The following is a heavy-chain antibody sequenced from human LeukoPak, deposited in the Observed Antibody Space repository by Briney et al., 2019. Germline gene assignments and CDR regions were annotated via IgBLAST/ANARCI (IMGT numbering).Heavy chain of an antibody. CDR2: IIAYNGNT. V-gene: IGHV1-18*01. CDR1: GYTFTSYG. D-gene: IGHD5-12*01. Sequence: ASVKVSCKASGYTFTSYGISWVRQAPGQGLEWMGWIIAYNGNTKYTQKVQGRVTMTTDTPTSTAYMELRSLRSDDTAVYYCARGRRIVATIGNWFDPWGQGTLVTVSS. J-gene: IGHJ5*02. CDR3: ARGRRIVATIGNWFDP.